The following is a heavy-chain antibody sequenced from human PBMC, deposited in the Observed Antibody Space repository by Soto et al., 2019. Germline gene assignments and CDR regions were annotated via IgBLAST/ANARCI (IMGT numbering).Heavy chain of an antibody. Sequence: QVQLVESGGGLVKTSGSLRIACAASGFTFSDYYMSWVRQAPGKGLEWVSYISSSGNTIYYADSVKGRFTISRDNAKNSVYLHMNSLRAEDTALYLCAKMSSENYYDPVFSWGQGTLVTVSS. CDR1: GFTFSDYY. CDR3: AKMSSENYYDPVFS. J-gene: IGHJ4*02. V-gene: IGHV3-11*01. CDR2: ISSSGNTI. D-gene: IGHD3-22*01.